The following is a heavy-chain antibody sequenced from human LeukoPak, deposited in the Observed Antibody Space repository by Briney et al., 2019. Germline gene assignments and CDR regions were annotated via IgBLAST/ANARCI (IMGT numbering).Heavy chain of an antibody. CDR3: ARIRDYYGSGSQDYGMDV. Sequence: GASVKVSCKASGYTFTGYYMHWVRQAPGQGLEWMGWISGYNGNTKNAQKLQGRLTMTTDTPTSTAYMELRSLRSDDTAVYYCARIRDYYGSGSQDYGMDVWGQGTTVTVSS. D-gene: IGHD3-10*01. CDR2: ISGYNGNT. J-gene: IGHJ6*02. CDR1: GYTFTGYY. V-gene: IGHV1-18*04.